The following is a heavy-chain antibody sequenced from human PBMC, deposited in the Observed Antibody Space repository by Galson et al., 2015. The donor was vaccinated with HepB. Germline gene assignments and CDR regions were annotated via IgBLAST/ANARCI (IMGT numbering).Heavy chain of an antibody. V-gene: IGHV1-18*01. CDR2: ISTYNANT. Sequence: QSGAEVKKLGASVKLSCKTSGYTFINYGITWVRKAPGQGLEWMGWISTYNANTNYGQNVQGRVAMTTDTSTNTAYMELRSLRSDDTAVYYCARHYCSRGACYPLFYYYALDVWGQGTTVTVS. CDR3: ARHYCSRGACYPLFYYYALDV. CDR1: GYTFINYG. D-gene: IGHD2-15*01. J-gene: IGHJ6*02.